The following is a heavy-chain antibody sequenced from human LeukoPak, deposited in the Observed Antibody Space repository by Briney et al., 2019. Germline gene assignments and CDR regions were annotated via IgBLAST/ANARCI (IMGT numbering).Heavy chain of an antibody. CDR2: ISYDGSNK. Sequence: GRSLRLSCAASGFTFSSYAMHWVRQAPGKGLEWVAVISYDGSNKYYADSVKGRFTISRDNSKNTLYLQMNSLRAEDTAVYYCAKDPPGIAAAVDYWGQGTLVTVSS. V-gene: IGHV3-30-3*01. D-gene: IGHD6-13*01. J-gene: IGHJ4*02. CDR1: GFTFSSYA. CDR3: AKDPPGIAAAVDY.